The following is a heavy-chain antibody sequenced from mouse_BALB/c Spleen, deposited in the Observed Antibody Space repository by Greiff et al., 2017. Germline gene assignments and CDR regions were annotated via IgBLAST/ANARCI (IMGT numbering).Heavy chain of an antibody. D-gene: IGHD1-3*01. J-gene: IGHJ3*01. Sequence: VQLQESAAELARPGASVKMSCKASGYTFTSYTMHWVKQRPGQGLEWIGYINPSSGYTEYNQKFKDKTTLTADKSSSTAYMQLSSLTSEDSAVYYCARQAPAWFAYWGQGTLVTVSA. V-gene: IGHV1-4*02. CDR2: INPSSGYT. CDR1: GYTFTSYT. CDR3: ARQAPAWFAY.